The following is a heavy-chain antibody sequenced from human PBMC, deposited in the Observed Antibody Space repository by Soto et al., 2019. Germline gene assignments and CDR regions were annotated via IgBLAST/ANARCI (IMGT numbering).Heavy chain of an antibody. V-gene: IGHV5-51*01. CDR3: ARNYLDCSSTSCLYFDY. CDR2: IYPGDSDT. CDR1: GYSFTIYG. J-gene: IGHJ4*02. Sequence: PGESLKISCKCSGYSFTIYGICWVRQMPVKGLEWMGIIYPGDSDTRYSPSFQGQVTISAYKSISTAYLQWSSLKASDTAMYYCARNYLDCSSTSCLYFDYWGQGTPVT. D-gene: IGHD2-2*01.